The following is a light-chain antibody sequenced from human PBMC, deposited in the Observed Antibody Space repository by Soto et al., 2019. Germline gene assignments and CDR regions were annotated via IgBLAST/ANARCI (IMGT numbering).Light chain of an antibody. Sequence: DIVLTQSPGTLSLSPGERATLSCRASQSVSNNYLAWYQQKPGQAPRLLIYGASNRATGIPDRFSGSGSGTEFTLSISSLQSEDFAVYYCQQYNTWPRTFGQGTKVDIK. CDR2: GAS. V-gene: IGKV3-20*01. J-gene: IGKJ1*01. CDR3: QQYNTWPRT. CDR1: QSVSNNY.